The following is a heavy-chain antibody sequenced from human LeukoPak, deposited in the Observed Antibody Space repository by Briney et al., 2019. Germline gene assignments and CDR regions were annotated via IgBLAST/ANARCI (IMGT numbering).Heavy chain of an antibody. Sequence: SETLSLTCTVSGYPISSGYYWGWIRQPPGKGLEWIGSIYQSGSTYYNPSLKSRVTISVDTSKNQFSLKLSSVTAADTAVYYCARDRIYFDYWGQGTLVTVSS. V-gene: IGHV4-38-2*02. CDR3: ARDRIYFDY. D-gene: IGHD2/OR15-2a*01. J-gene: IGHJ4*02. CDR1: GYPISSGYY. CDR2: IYQSGST.